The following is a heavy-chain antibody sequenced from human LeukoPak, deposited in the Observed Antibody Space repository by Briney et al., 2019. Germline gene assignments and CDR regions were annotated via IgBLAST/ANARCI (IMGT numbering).Heavy chain of an antibody. D-gene: IGHD3-10*01. V-gene: IGHV4-34*01. CDR2: INHSGST. J-gene: IGHJ6*02. CDR1: GGSFSGYY. Sequence: SETLSLTCAVYGGSFSGYYWSWIRQPPGRGLEWIGEINHSGSTNYNPSLKSRVTISVDTSKNQFSLKLSSVTAADTAVYYCALSPLWFGDLVGMDVWGQGTTVTVSS. CDR3: ALSPLWFGDLVGMDV.